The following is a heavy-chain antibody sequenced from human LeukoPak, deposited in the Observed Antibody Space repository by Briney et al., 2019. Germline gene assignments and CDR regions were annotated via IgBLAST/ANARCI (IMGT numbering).Heavy chain of an antibody. CDR3: ARDRDYGFWSGYYMALDY. Sequence: GGSLRLSCAASGFTFSSYSMNWVRQAPGKGLEWVSSISSSSSYIYYADSVKGRFTISRDNAKNSLYLQMNSLRAEDTAVYYCARDRDYGFWSGYYMALDYWGQGTLVTVSS. V-gene: IGHV3-21*01. J-gene: IGHJ4*02. D-gene: IGHD3-3*01. CDR1: GFTFSSYS. CDR2: ISSSSSYI.